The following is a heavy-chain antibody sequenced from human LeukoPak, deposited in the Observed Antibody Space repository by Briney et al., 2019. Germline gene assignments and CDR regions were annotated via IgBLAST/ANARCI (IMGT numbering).Heavy chain of an antibody. CDR1: GYTFTGYY. J-gene: IGHJ6*02. CDR2: INPNSGGT. CDR3: ARSYDFWSGYHQNYYYYGMDV. D-gene: IGHD3-3*01. V-gene: IGHV1-2*02. Sequence: VSVKVSCKASGYTFTGYYMHWVRQAPGQGLEWMGWINPNSGGTNYAQKFQGRVTMTRDTSISTAYMELSRLRSDDTAVYYCARSYDFWSGYHQNYYYYGMDVWGQGTTVTVSS.